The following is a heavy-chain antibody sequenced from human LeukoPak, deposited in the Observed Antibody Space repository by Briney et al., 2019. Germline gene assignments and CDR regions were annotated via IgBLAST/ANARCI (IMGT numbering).Heavy chain of an antibody. CDR2: IGGGGGNI. CDR3: ARDRPIPPPDSSGYYYDY. Sequence: GGSLRLSCVGSGFSFSNYAMVWVRQAPGKGLEWVSAIGGGGGNIHYAESVKGRFTISRDNSKNTLFLQMSSLRVDDTAMYYCARDRPIPPPDSSGYYYDYWGQGTLVTVSS. D-gene: IGHD3-22*01. CDR1: GFSFSNYA. J-gene: IGHJ4*02. V-gene: IGHV3-23*01.